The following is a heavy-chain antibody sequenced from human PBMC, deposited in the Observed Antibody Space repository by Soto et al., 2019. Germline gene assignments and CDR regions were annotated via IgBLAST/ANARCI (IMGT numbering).Heavy chain of an antibody. V-gene: IGHV1-69*13. CDR2: IIPIFGTA. D-gene: IGHD3-22*01. CDR1: GGAFSSYA. J-gene: IGHJ4*02. Sequence: SVKVSCKASGGAFSSYAISWVRQAPGQGLEWMGGIIPIFGTANYAQKFQGRVTITADESTSTAYMELSSLRSEDTAVYYCARAEYYDSSGYYEDWGQGTLVTVSS. CDR3: ARAEYYDSSGYYED.